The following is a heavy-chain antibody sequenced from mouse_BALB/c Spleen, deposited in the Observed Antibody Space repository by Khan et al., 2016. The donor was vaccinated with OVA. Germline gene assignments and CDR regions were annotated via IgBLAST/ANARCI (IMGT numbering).Heavy chain of an antibody. Sequence: EVELVESGGDLVKPGGSLKLSCAASGFTFSSYSMSWVRQSPDKRLEWVASISSGGDYTYYPDSVKGRFTISRDNADNALYLQMSSLRSEDTAMYYCAIHLTGSFDYGGQGTLVTVSA. CDR2: ISSGGDYT. CDR3: AIHLTGSFDY. D-gene: IGHD4-1*01. CDR1: GFTFSSYS. J-gene: IGHJ3*01. V-gene: IGHV5-6*01.